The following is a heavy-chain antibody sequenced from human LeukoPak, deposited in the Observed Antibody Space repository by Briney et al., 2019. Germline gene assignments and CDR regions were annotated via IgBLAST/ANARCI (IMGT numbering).Heavy chain of an antibody. Sequence: GSLRLSCAASGFTFSSYAMHWARQAPGKGLGWGAVISYDERNKYYADSVKGRFTISRDNSKNTLYLQMNSLRAEDTAVYYCASLMLGYCSGGSCYSDAFDIWGQGTMVTVSS. J-gene: IGHJ3*02. D-gene: IGHD2-15*01. CDR1: GFTFSSYA. CDR3: ASLMLGYCSGGSCYSDAFDI. CDR2: ISYDERNK. V-gene: IGHV3-30*04.